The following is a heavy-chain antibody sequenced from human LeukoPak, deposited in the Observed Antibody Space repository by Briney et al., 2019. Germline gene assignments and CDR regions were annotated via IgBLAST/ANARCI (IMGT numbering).Heavy chain of an antibody. CDR1: GDSITTNCYW. CDR2: IYSSGNS. Sequence: SQTLSLIRTISGDSITTNCYWWGRIRQSRGKGLPWIVSIYSSGNSYYNPSLKTRATISPDTSKNHYSLRLTSVTAADTAVYYCARRGIWDLQIGNWFDPWGQGILVTVSS. V-gene: IGHV4-39*02. J-gene: IGHJ5*02. D-gene: IGHD3-16*01. CDR3: ARRGIWDLQIGNWFDP.